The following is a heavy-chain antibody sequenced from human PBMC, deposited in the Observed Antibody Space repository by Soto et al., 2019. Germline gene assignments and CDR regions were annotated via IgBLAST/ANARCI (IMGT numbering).Heavy chain of an antibody. D-gene: IGHD5-18*01. V-gene: IGHV4-31*03. Sequence: QVQLQESGPGLVKPSQTLSLTCTVSGGSISSGGYYWSWIRQHPGKGLEGIGYIYYSGSTYYNPSVKSRVTISVDTSKNQFSLKLSSLTAADTAVYYCARGRIQLWIPPPLYYGMDVWGQGTTVTVSS. CDR3: ARGRIQLWIPPPLYYGMDV. CDR1: GGSISSGGYY. J-gene: IGHJ6*02. CDR2: IYYSGST.